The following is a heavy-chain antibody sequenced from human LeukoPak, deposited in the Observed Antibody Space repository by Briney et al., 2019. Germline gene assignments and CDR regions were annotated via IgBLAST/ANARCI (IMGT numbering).Heavy chain of an antibody. CDR3: ARRQLIFGVVIPPPNYYYYYMDV. CDR1: GGSFSGYY. J-gene: IGHJ6*03. Sequence: SETLSLTCAVYGGSFSGYYWSWIRQPPGKGLEWIGESNHSGSTNYNPSLKSRVTISVDTSKNQFSLKLSSVTAADTAVYYCARRQLIFGVVIPPPNYYYYYMDVWGKGTTVTVSS. CDR2: SNHSGST. V-gene: IGHV4-34*01. D-gene: IGHD3-3*01.